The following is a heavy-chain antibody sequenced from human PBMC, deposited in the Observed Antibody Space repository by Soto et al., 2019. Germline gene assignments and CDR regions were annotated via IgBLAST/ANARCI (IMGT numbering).Heavy chain of an antibody. V-gene: IGHV3-53*01. CDR2: IYSGGST. J-gene: IGHJ4*02. CDR3: AKAHDFWSYYFDY. CDR1: GFTVSSNY. Sequence: GGSLRLSCAASGFTVSSNYMSWVRQAPGKGLEWVSVIYSGGSTYYADSVKGRFTISRDNSKNTLYLQMNSLRAEDTAVYYCAKAHDFWSYYFDYWGQGTLVTVSS. D-gene: IGHD3-3*01.